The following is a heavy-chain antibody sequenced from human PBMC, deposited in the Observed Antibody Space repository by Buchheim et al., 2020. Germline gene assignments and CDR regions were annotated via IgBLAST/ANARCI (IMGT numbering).Heavy chain of an antibody. Sequence: EVHLVESGGDLVQPGRSLRLSCVGSGFKFNDYAMTWVPQAPGKGLGGFSGIGWASGSLGYADSVTGRFTIPRDNARNALYLQMNSLRAEDTALYYCAKDMIWNFYYGMDVWGQGTT. CDR2: IGWASGSL. CDR1: GFKFNDYA. V-gene: IGHV3-9*01. D-gene: IGHD3-22*01. J-gene: IGHJ6*02. CDR3: AKDMIWNFYYGMDV.